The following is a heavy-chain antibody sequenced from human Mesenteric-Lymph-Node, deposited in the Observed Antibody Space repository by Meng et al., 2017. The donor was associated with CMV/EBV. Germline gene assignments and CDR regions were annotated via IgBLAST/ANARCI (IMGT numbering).Heavy chain of an antibody. Sequence: GESLKISCAASGFTFSSYAMHWVRQAPGKGLEWVAVISYDGSNKYYADSVKGRFTISRDNSKNTLYLHMNSLRAEDTAVYYCAKDAFYDFWSGLFDYWGQGTLVTVSS. CDR2: ISYDGSNK. V-gene: IGHV3-30*04. CDR3: AKDAFYDFWSGLFDY. CDR1: GFTFSSYA. J-gene: IGHJ4*02. D-gene: IGHD3-3*01.